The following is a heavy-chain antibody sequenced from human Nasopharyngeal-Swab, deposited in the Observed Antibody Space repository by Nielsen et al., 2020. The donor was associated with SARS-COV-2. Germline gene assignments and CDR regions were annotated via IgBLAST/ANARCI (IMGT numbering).Heavy chain of an antibody. CDR2: IYYSGST. J-gene: IGHJ6*02. CDR3: ASCRTSITIFGVVIRNGMDV. Sequence: RQAPGKGLEWIGSIYYSGSTYYNPSLKSRVTISVDTSKNQFSLKLSSVTAADTAVYYCASCRTSITIFGVVIRNGMDVWGQGTTVTVS. D-gene: IGHD3-3*01. V-gene: IGHV4-39*01.